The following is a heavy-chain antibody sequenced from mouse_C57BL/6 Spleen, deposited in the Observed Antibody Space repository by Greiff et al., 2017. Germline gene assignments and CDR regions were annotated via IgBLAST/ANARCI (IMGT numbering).Heavy chain of an antibody. J-gene: IGHJ3*01. CDR1: GYTFTSYW. V-gene: IGHV1-69*01. Sequence: QVQLQQPGAELVMPGASVKLSCKASGYTFTSYWMHWVKQRPGQGLEWIGEIDPSDSYTNYNQKFKGKSTWTVDKSSSTAYMQLSSLTSEDSAVYYCERDGAYWGQGTLVTVSA. CDR3: ERDGAY. D-gene: IGHD2-3*01. CDR2: IDPSDSYT.